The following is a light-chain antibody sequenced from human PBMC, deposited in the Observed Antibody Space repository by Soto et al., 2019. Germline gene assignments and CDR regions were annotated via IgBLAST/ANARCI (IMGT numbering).Light chain of an antibody. J-gene: IGKJ1*01. Sequence: EIVLTQSPGTLSLSPGERATLSCRASQSVSSSYLAWYQQKPGQAPRLLIHGASSRATGIPDRFSGSGSGTDFTLTISRLEPEDFAVYYCQQYGSSPPVTFGQGTKVDIK. CDR2: GAS. CDR3: QQYGSSPPVT. CDR1: QSVSSSY. V-gene: IGKV3-20*01.